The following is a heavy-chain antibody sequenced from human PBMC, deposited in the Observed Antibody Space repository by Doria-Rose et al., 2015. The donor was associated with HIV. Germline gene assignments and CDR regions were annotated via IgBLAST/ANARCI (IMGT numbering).Heavy chain of an antibody. D-gene: IGHD6-13*01. V-gene: IGHV2-26*01. Sequence: QITLKESGPVRVKPTETLTLTCTVSGVSLSSPGMGVSWIRQPPGKVLEWLANIFSDDDRSYKTSLKSRLTISRGTSKSQVVLTMTDMYPVDTATYYCARIKSSRWYHKYYFDFWGQGTLVIVS. J-gene: IGHJ4*02. CDR1: GVSLSSPGMG. CDR2: IFSDDDR. CDR3: ARIKSSRWYHKYYFDF.